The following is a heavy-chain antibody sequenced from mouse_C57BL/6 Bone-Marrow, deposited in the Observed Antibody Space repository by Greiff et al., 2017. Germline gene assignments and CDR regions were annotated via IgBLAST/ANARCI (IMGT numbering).Heavy chain of an antibody. Sequence: VKLVESGPGLVQPSQSLSITCTVSGFSLTSYGVHWVRQSPGKGLEWLGVIWSGGSTDNNAAYISRLIISKDNSTSQGFFKMNSLQADDTAIYYCARPIYDGYPLAYWGQGTLVTVSA. V-gene: IGHV2-2*01. CDR1: GFSLTSYG. CDR2: IWSGGST. J-gene: IGHJ3*01. D-gene: IGHD2-3*01. CDR3: ARPIYDGYPLAY.